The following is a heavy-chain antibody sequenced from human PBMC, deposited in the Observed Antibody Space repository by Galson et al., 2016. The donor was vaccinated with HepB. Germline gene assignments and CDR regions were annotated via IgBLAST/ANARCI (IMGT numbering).Heavy chain of an antibody. D-gene: IGHD1-26*01. Sequence: PALVKPTQTLTLTCNFSGFSLNTNSMCVSWIRQPPGKAPEWLALVDWDDDKYYSTSLRSRLSISKDTSKNQVVLTMTNMDPVDKATYYCARHGKWDGFYFWGQGTMVTVSS. CDR2: VDWDDDK. J-gene: IGHJ3*01. V-gene: IGHV2-70*01. CDR1: GFSLNTNSMC. CDR3: ARHGKWDGFYF.